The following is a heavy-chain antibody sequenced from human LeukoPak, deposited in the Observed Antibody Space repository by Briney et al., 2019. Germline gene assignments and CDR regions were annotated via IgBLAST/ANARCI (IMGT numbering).Heavy chain of an antibody. CDR1: GYTFTSYA. CDR3: ARGGRRYGEAEIDY. Sequence: ASVKVSCKASGYTFTSYAMNWVRQAPGQGLEWMGWINTNTGNPTYAQGFTGRFVFSLDTSVSTAYLQISSLKAEDTAVYYCARGGRRYGEAEIDYWGQGTLVTVSS. V-gene: IGHV7-4-1*02. D-gene: IGHD5-18*01. CDR2: INTNTGNP. J-gene: IGHJ4*02.